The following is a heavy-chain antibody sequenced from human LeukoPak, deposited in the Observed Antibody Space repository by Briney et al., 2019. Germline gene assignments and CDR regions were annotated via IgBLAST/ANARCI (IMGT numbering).Heavy chain of an antibody. CDR1: GYTFTMYG. J-gene: IGHJ6*03. Sequence: ASVKVSCKASGYTFTMYGITWVRQAPGQGLEWMGWISAYNDNTNYAQNLQDRVTMTTDASTSTVYMELRSLGSDDTAVYYCARDSVLDSSGYYYYYYMDVWGKGTTVTVSS. CDR3: ARDSVLDSSGYYYYYYMDV. CDR2: ISAYNDNT. V-gene: IGHV1-18*01. D-gene: IGHD3-22*01.